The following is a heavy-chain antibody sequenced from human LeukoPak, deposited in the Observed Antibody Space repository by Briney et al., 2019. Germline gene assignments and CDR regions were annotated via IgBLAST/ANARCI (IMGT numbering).Heavy chain of an antibody. D-gene: IGHD1-26*01. Sequence: SETLSLTCAVYGGSFSGYYWSWIRQPPGKGLEWIGEINHSGSTNYNPSLKSRVTISVDTSKNQFSLRLSSVTAADTAVYYCASSAVGATQDYFDYWGQGTLVTVSS. J-gene: IGHJ4*02. CDR3: ASSAVGATQDYFDY. V-gene: IGHV4-34*01. CDR2: INHSGST. CDR1: GGSFSGYY.